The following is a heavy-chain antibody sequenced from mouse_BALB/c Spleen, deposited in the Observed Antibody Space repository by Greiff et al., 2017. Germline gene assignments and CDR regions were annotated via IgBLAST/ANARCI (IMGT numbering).Heavy chain of an antibody. CDR3: ARGGYPYAMDD. V-gene: IGHV5-17*02. J-gene: IGHJ4*01. CDR1: GFTFSSFG. Sequence: EVMLVESGGGLVQPGGSRKLSCAASGFTFSSFGMHWVRQAPEKGLEWVAYISSGSSTIYYADTVKGRFTISRDNPKNTLFLQMTSLRSEDTAMYYCARGGYPYAMDDWGQGTSVTVSS. CDR2: ISSGSSTI.